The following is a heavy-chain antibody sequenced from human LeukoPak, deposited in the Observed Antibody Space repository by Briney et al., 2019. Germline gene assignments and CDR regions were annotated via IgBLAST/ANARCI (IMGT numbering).Heavy chain of an antibody. V-gene: IGHV1-24*01. CDR1: GYTLTKLS. J-gene: IGHJ6*03. CDR3: ATINYYGSGSYLYYYYYVDD. CDR2: FDPGDGET. Sequence: ASVKVSCKVSGYTLTKLSMHWVQQAPGKGLEWMGGFDPGDGETIYAQKFQGRVTMTEDTSTDTAYMELSSLRSEVTAVYYCATINYYGSGSYLYYYYYVDDWGKGTAVTVSS. D-gene: IGHD3-10*01.